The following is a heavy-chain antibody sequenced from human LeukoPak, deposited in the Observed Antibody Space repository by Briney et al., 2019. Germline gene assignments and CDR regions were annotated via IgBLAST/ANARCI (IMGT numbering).Heavy chain of an antibody. CDR2: INVYNGNT. D-gene: IGHD4-17*01. J-gene: IGHJ4*02. CDR1: GYTFSSYG. Sequence: ASVKVSCKASGYTFSSYGISWVRQAPGQGLEWMGWINVYNGNTNYAQKVQDRVTMTTDTSTSTAFMELRSLRPDDTAVYYCARRSMTTALSHFDYWGQGTLVTVSS. V-gene: IGHV1-18*01. CDR3: ARRSMTTALSHFDY.